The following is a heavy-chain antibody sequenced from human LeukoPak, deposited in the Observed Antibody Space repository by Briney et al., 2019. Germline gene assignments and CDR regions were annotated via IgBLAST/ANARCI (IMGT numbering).Heavy chain of an antibody. CDR1: GFTFSKYW. D-gene: IGHD6-19*01. J-gene: IGHJ4*02. CDR2: INTDGTVT. Sequence: GGSLRLSCAASGFTFSKYWMLWVRQAPGKGRESVSRINTDGTVTTYADSVKGRFTVSRDNAHNTMFLQMTSVRDEDTAVYYCATKQWLAPPPDSWGQGTPVTVSS. V-gene: IGHV3-74*01. CDR3: ATKQWLAPPPDS.